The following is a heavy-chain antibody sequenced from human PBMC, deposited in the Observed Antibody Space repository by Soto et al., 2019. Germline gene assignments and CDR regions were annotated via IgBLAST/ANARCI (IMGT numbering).Heavy chain of an antibody. CDR1: GFTFSSYG. Sequence: PGVSLRLSCAASGFTFSSYGMHWVRQAPGKGLEWVAVIWYDGSNKYYADSVKGRFTISRDNSKNTLYLQMNSLRAEDTAVYYCARDYTPAWEQWQGDGMDVWGQGTTVTVSS. CDR2: IWYDGSNK. V-gene: IGHV3-33*01. D-gene: IGHD6-19*01. CDR3: ARDYTPAWEQWQGDGMDV. J-gene: IGHJ6*02.